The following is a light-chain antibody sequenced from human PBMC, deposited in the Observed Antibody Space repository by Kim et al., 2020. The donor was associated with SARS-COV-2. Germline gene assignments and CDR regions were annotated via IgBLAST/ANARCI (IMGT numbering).Light chain of an antibody. V-gene: IGKV3-15*01. Sequence: ATLSVDPGERATVACRASKRVRSSIGRYQQKPSQAPRLLIYGASTRATGIPARFSGSGSGTEFTLSISSLQSEDFAVYYCQHPGTFGQGTKVDIK. CDR3: QHPGT. CDR1: KRVRSS. J-gene: IGKJ1*01. CDR2: GAS.